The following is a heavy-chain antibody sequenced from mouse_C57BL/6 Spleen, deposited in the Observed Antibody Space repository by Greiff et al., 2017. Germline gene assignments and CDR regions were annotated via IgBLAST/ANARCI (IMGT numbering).Heavy chain of an antibody. Sequence: VQLQQSGPELVKPGASVKISCKASGYAFSSSWMNWVKQRPGKGLEWIGRLYPGDGDTNYNGKFKGKATLTADKSSSTAYMQLSSLTSEDSAVYFCARSDYDYDGYYYAMDYWGQGTSVTVSS. D-gene: IGHD2-4*01. CDR3: ARSDYDYDGYYYAMDY. V-gene: IGHV1-82*01. CDR1: GYAFSSSW. CDR2: LYPGDGDT. J-gene: IGHJ4*01.